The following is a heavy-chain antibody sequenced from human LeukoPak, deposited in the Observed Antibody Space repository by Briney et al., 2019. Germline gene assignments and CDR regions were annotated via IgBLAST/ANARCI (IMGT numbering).Heavy chain of an antibody. D-gene: IGHD2-2*01. Sequence: GGSLRLSCAASGFTFSSYGMHWVRQAPGKGLEWVAFIRYDGSNKYYADSVKGRFTISRDNSKNTLYLQMNSLRAGDTAVYYCAKDSGDIVVVPAAHYYYYYYMDVWGKGTTVTISS. CDR2: IRYDGSNK. CDR3: AKDSGDIVVVPAAHYYYYYYMDV. CDR1: GFTFSSYG. J-gene: IGHJ6*03. V-gene: IGHV3-30*02.